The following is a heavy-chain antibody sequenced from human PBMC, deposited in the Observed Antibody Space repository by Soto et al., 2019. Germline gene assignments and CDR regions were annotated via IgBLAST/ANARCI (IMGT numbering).Heavy chain of an antibody. V-gene: IGHV1-18*01. CDR2: INAYNGNT. CDR1: GYTFTSYG. J-gene: IGHJ5*02. Sequence: QVQLVQSGAEVKKPGASVKVSCKASGYTFTSYGISWVRQAPGQGLEWMGWINAYNGNTNYAQKLQGRVTMTTDTSTSPAYMALRSLSSDDTAVYSCARVLPPFDPWGQGTLVTVSS. CDR3: ARVLPPFDP.